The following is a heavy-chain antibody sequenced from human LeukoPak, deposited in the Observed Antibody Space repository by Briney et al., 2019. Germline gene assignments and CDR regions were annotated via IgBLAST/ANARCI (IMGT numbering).Heavy chain of an antibody. V-gene: IGHV3-66*01. J-gene: IGHJ4*02. Sequence: GGSLRLSCAASGFTVSSNSMSWVRQAPGKGLVWVPVIYTGGTTYYADSVKGRFTISRDNSKNTLYLQMNSLRAEDTAVYYCARDVAAPGGVYFDYWGQGTLVTVSS. D-gene: IGHD3-16*01. CDR3: ARDVAAPGGVYFDY. CDR1: GFTVSSNS. CDR2: IYTGGTT.